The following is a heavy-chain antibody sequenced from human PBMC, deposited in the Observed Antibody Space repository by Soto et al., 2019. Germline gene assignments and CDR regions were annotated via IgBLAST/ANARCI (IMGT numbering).Heavy chain of an antibody. D-gene: IGHD1-26*01. CDR2: ISAYNGNT. CDR1: GYTFTSYG. Sequence: ASVKVSCKASGYTFTSYGISWVRQAPGQGLEWMGWISAYNGNTNYAQKPQGRVTMTTDTSTSTAYMELRSLRSDDTAVYYRARDRRYYRAGWFDPWGQGTLVTVSS. V-gene: IGHV1-18*01. CDR3: ARDRRYYRAGWFDP. J-gene: IGHJ5*02.